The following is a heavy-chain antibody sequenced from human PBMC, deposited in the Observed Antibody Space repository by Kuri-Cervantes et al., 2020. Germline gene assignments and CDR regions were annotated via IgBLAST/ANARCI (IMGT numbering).Heavy chain of an antibody. Sequence: GESLKISCAASGFTFSSYWMHWVRQAPGKGLVWVSRINSDGSSTSYADSVKGRFTISRDNAKNTLYLQMSSLRVEDTAVYYCIRDLAGAYGYWGQGVVVTVSS. CDR3: IRDLAGAYGY. CDR2: INSDGSST. J-gene: IGHJ4*02. CDR1: GFTFSSYW. D-gene: IGHD6-19*01. V-gene: IGHV3-74*01.